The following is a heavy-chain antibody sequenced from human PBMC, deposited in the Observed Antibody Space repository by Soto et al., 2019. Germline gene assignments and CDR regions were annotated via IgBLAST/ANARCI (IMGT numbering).Heavy chain of an antibody. D-gene: IGHD3-3*01. V-gene: IGHV3-21*06. CDR3: ARDGRITIFGVVIDGMDV. CDR2: ISGSGRTI. Sequence: LRLSCAASGLDFSSEVMCWVRQAPGKGLEWVSSISGSGRTIYHADSMRGRFTISRDNSKNSLYMQMNSLRAEDTAVYYCARDGRITIFGVVIDGMDVWGQGTTVTVSS. CDR1: GLDFSSEV. J-gene: IGHJ6*02.